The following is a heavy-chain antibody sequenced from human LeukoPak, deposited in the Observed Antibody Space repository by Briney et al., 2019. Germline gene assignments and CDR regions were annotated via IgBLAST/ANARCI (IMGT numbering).Heavy chain of an antibody. V-gene: IGHV1-18*01. D-gene: IGHD6-19*01. CDR3: ARDWGVGAVAGSWFDP. Sequence: ASVKVSCKASGYTFTSYGISWVRQAPGQGLEWVGWISAYSGNTKYSQKFQGRVTITRDTSASTAYMELSSLRSEDTAVYYCARDWGVGAVAGSWFDPWGQGTLVTVSS. CDR2: ISAYSGNT. CDR1: GYTFTSYG. J-gene: IGHJ5*02.